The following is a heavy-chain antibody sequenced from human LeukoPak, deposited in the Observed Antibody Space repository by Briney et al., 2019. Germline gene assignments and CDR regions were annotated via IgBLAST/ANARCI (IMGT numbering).Heavy chain of an antibody. D-gene: IGHD1-26*01. Sequence: ASVKVSCKASGYTFTGYYMHWVRQAPGQGLEWMGRINPNSGGTNYAQKFQGRVTMTRDTSISTAYMELSRLRSDDTAVYYCARVPVGYHDAFDIWGQGTMVTVSS. CDR3: ARVPVGYHDAFDI. CDR1: GYTFTGYY. J-gene: IGHJ3*02. CDR2: INPNSGGT. V-gene: IGHV1-2*06.